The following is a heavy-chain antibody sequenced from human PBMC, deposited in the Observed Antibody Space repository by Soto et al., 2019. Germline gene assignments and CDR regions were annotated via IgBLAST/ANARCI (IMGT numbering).Heavy chain of an antibody. CDR1: GGSISSSSYY. J-gene: IGHJ4*02. Sequence: QLQLQESGPELVKPSETLSLTCTVSGGSISSSSYYWGWIRQPPGKGLEWIGSIYYSGSTYYNPSLKSRVTISVDTSKNQFSLKLSSVTAADTAVYYCARHRGYSYGHLADYWGQGTLVTVSS. CDR2: IYYSGST. D-gene: IGHD5-18*01. V-gene: IGHV4-39*01. CDR3: ARHRGYSYGHLADY.